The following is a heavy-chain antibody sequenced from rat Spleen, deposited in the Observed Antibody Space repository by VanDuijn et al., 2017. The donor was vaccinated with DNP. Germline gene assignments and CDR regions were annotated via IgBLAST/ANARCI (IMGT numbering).Heavy chain of an antibody. V-gene: IGHV5-22*01. CDR3: TRVGDYHDGGDGDVLDV. J-gene: IGHJ4*01. D-gene: IGHD1-12*02. Sequence: EVQLVESGGGLVQPGRSMSLSCTASGFTFNTYYMAWVRQAPKKGLEWVASITNEGSSTYFGDSVKGRFTISRYNEKSTLYLQMDSLRSEDTATYYCTRVGDYHDGGDGDVLDVWGQGTSVTVSS. CDR1: GFTFNTYY. CDR2: ITNEGSST.